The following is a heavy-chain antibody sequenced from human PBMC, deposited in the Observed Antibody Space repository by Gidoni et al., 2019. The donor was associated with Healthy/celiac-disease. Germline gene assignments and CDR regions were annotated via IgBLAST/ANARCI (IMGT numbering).Heavy chain of an antibody. CDR1: GGSFSGYY. J-gene: IGHJ3*02. CDR3: ARVYQPSPYYYDSSGYRRGAFDI. D-gene: IGHD3-22*01. CDR2: INHSGST. V-gene: IGHV4-34*01. Sequence: QVQLQQWGAGLLKPSETLSLTCAVYGGSFSGYYWSWFRQHPGKGLEWIGEINHSGSTNYNPSLKSRVTISVDTSKNQFSLKLSSVTAADTAVYYCARVYQPSPYYYDSSGYRRGAFDIWGQGTMVTVSS.